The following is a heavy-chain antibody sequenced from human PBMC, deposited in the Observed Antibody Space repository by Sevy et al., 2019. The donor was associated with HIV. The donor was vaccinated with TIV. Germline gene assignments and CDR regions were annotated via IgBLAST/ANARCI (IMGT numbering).Heavy chain of an antibody. V-gene: IGHV1-2*02. Sequence: ASVQVSCKASGYMITGYYIHWVRQAPGRGREGMGWIIPSGGDTNYGQRSVGRVTMTRDTSINIAYMELNSLTSDDTAVYYCTRSVYGSGTYLNDYWGQGTLVTVSS. J-gene: IGHJ4*02. D-gene: IGHD3-10*01. CDR1: GYMITGYY. CDR2: IIPSGGDT. CDR3: TRSVYGSGTYLNDY.